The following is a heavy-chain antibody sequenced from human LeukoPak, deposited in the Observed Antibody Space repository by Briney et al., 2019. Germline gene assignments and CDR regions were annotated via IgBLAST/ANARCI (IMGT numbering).Heavy chain of an antibody. CDR3: ARDPVSTGLQINSDY. CDR2: ISNDGNNK. CDR1: GFSFSSYA. J-gene: IGHJ4*02. D-gene: IGHD1-1*01. Sequence: GGSLRPSCAASGFSFSSYAMHWVRQTPGKGLEWVAVISNDGNNKYYADSVKGRFTISRDNSRYTLYLQMNSLRVEDTAVYYCARDPVSTGLQINSDYWGQGTLVTVSS. V-gene: IGHV3-30-3*01.